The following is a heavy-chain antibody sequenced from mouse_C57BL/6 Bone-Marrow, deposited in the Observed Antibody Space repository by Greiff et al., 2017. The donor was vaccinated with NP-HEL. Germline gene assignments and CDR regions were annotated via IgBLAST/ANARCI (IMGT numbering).Heavy chain of an antibody. D-gene: IGHD1-1*01. CDR3: ARDRGYGSYFDY. Sequence: EVKVVESGGGLVQPGGSLSLSCAASGFTFTDYYMRWVRQPPGKALEWLGFIRNKANGYTTEYSASVKGRFTISRDNSQSILYLQMSALIAEDSATYYCARDRGYGSYFDYWGQGTTLTVSS. V-gene: IGHV7-3*01. CDR1: GFTFTDYY. J-gene: IGHJ2*01. CDR2: IRNKANGYTT.